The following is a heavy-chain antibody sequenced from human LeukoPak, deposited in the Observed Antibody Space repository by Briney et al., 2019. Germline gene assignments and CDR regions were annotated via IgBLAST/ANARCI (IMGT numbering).Heavy chain of an antibody. Sequence: GGSLRLSCAASGFTFSSYAMSWVRQAPGKGLEWVSAISGSGGSTYYADSVKGRFTISRDNSKNTLYLQMNSLRAEYTAVYYFAKDLLRAYDFWSGYSSWGEGTRVTVSS. CDR2: ISGSGGST. CDR1: GFTFSSYA. CDR3: AKDLLRAYDFWSGYSS. J-gene: IGHJ5*02. V-gene: IGHV3-23*01. D-gene: IGHD3-3*01.